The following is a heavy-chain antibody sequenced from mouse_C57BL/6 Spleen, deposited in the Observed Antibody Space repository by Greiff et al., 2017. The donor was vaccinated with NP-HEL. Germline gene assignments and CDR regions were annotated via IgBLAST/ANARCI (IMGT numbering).Heavy chain of an antibody. CDR1: GFTFSDFY. Sequence: EVMLVESGGGLVQSGRSLRLSCATSGFTFSDFYMEWVRQAPGKGLEWIAASRNKANDYTTEYSASVKGRFIVSRDTSQSILYLQMNALRAEDTVIYYCARDHFPGYFDVWGTGTTVTVSS. V-gene: IGHV7-1*01. CDR3: ARDHFPGYFDV. CDR2: SRNKANDYTT. J-gene: IGHJ1*03.